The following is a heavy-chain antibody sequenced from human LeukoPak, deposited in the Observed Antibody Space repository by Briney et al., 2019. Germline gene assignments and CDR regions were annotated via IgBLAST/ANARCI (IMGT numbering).Heavy chain of an antibody. V-gene: IGHV3-48*04. CDR1: GFTFSSYS. Sequence: GGSLRLSCAASGFTFSSYSMNWVRQAPGKGLEWVSYISSSSSTIYYADSVKGRFTISRDNAKNSLYLQMNSLRAEDTAVYYCARDGRTVTTVFHMDVWGKGTTVTVSS. CDR3: ARDGRTVTTVFHMDV. J-gene: IGHJ6*03. D-gene: IGHD4-11*01. CDR2: ISSSSSTI.